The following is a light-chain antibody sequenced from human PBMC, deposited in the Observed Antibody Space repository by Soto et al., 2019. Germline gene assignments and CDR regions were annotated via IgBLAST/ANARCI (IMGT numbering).Light chain of an antibody. CDR3: QQYNNWPPTWT. CDR1: QSVSSN. Sequence: EIVMTQSPATLSVSPGERATLSCMAIQSVSSNLAWYQQKPGQAPRLLIYDASTRATGIPARFSGSGSGTEFTLTISGLQSEDFAVYYCQQYNNWPPTWTFGQGTKVDIK. J-gene: IGKJ1*01. V-gene: IGKV3-15*01. CDR2: DAS.